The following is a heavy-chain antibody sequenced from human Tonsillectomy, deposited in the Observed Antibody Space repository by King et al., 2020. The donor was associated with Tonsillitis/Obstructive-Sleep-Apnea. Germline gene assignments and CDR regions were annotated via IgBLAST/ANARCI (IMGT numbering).Heavy chain of an antibody. CDR3: ARDMVLEARGDAVDI. D-gene: IGHD3-10*01. V-gene: IGHV4-59*01. CDR1: GGSISSYY. CDR2: IYYSGNT. J-gene: IGHJ3*02. Sequence: VQLQESGPGRVKPSETLSLTCSVSGGSISSYYWSWIRPPPGKGLEWIGYIYYSGNTNYNPSLKSRVTISVDTSTNQFSLKLSSVTDPDTAVYDCARDMVLEARGDAVDIWGQGTMVTVSS.